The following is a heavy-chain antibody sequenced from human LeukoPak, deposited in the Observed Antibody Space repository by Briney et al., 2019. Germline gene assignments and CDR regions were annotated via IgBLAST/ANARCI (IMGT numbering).Heavy chain of an antibody. Sequence: ASVKVSCKASGYTFTSYGINWVRQAPGQGLEWLGWISGYNGKTNYAQKFQGRVTITADESTSTAYMELSSLRSEDTAVYYCARAAYYYDSSGYYSPPHFDYWGQGTLVTVSS. D-gene: IGHD3-22*01. J-gene: IGHJ4*02. CDR2: ISGYNGKT. V-gene: IGHV1-18*01. CDR3: ARAAYYYDSSGYYSPPHFDY. CDR1: GYTFTSYG.